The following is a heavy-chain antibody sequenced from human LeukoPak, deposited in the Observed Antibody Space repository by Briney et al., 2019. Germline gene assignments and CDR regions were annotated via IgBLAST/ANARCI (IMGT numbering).Heavy chain of an antibody. D-gene: IGHD6-19*01. CDR1: GGSISSYY. Sequence: SEILSLTCTVSGGSISSYYWNWIRQPAGKGLEWIGRIYSSGNTNYNPSLKSRVTMSVDTSKNQFSLKLSSVTAADTAVYYCARLTIAVAGMRCFDYWGQGTLVTVSS. CDR3: ARLTIAVAGMRCFDY. CDR2: IYSSGNT. J-gene: IGHJ4*02. V-gene: IGHV4-4*07.